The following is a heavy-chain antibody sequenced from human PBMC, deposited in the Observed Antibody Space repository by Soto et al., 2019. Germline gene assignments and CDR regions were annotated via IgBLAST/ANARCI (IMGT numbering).Heavy chain of an antibody. Sequence: SETLSLTCAGSGGSLSDYYWPVSRQSPGKGLEWIGEIHPSGSTNYNPSLRSRVTISLDTYKNQLSLKLTSLTAADTAVYYCARGRDAYKLGNVWGHGTTVT. J-gene: IGHJ6*02. CDR3: ARGRDAYKLGNV. D-gene: IGHD1-1*01. V-gene: IGHV4-34*01. CDR2: IHPSGST. CDR1: GGSLSDYY.